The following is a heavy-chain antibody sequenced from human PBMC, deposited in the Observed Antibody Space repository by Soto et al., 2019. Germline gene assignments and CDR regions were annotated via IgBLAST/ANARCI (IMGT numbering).Heavy chain of an antibody. V-gene: IGHV3-9*01. CDR2: ITWNGRRV. CDR3: ARDIGYDWNYSWFDP. D-gene: IGHD1-7*01. J-gene: IGHJ5*02. CDR1: GFTFGNYA. Sequence: EVQLVESGGGWVQPGRSLRLSCEGSGFTFGNYAMHWVRQVPGKGLEWVSGITWNGRRVGYVDSVKGRFTISRDNTKNSLYLEMNSLRAEDTALYHCARDIGYDWNYSWFDPWGQGTLVTVSS.